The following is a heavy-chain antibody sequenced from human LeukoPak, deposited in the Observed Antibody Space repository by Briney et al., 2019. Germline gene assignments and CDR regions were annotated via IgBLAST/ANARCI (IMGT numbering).Heavy chain of an antibody. D-gene: IGHD1-1*01. CDR1: GGSISSYY. V-gene: IGHV4-4*07. Sequence: SETLSLTCTVSGGSISSYYWSWIRQPAGKGLEWIGRIYTSGSTNYNPSLKSRVTMSVDTSKNQFSLKLSSVTAADTAVYYCARDRYNWNDSDAFDIWGQGTMVTVSS. J-gene: IGHJ3*02. CDR2: IYTSGST. CDR3: ARDRYNWNDSDAFDI.